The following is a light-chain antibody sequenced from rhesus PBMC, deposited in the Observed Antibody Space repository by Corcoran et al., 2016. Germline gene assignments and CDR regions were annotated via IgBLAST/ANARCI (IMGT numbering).Light chain of an antibody. CDR2: KAS. CDR1: ENVNNY. V-gene: IGKV1-74*01. CDR3: QHGYGTPWT. Sequence: DIQMTQSPSSLSVSIGDRVTITCRASENVNNYLNWYQQKPGKAPKLLIYKASTLQSGVPSRFSGSGSGTDYTFTISRLQPEDVATYYCQHGYGTPWTFGQGTKVEIK. J-gene: IGKJ1*01.